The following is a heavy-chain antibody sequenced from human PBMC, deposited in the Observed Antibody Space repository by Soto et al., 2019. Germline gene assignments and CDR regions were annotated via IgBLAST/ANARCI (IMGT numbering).Heavy chain of an antibody. CDR3: AKSGAIFGVVTVHNWFDP. CDR2: ISGSGGST. Sequence: LRLSCAASGFTFSSYAMSWVRQAPGKGLEWVSAISGSGGSTYYADSVKGRFTISRDNSKNTLYLQMNSLRAEDTAVYYCAKSGAIFGVVTVHNWFDPWGQGTLVTVSS. CDR1: GFTFSSYA. J-gene: IGHJ5*02. V-gene: IGHV3-23*01. D-gene: IGHD3-3*01.